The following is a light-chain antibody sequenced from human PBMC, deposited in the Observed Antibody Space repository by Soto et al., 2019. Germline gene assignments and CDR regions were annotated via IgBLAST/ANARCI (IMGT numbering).Light chain of an antibody. CDR3: SSYTNTNTYV. Sequence: QSVLTQPASVSGSPGQSITISCTGTSRDVGAYDSVSWYQQHPGKAPKLMIYEVINRSSGVSNRFSGSKSGNTASLTISGLQAEDEADYHCSSYTNTNTYVFGTGTKVTVL. J-gene: IGLJ1*01. CDR1: SRDVGAYDS. CDR2: EVI. V-gene: IGLV2-14*01.